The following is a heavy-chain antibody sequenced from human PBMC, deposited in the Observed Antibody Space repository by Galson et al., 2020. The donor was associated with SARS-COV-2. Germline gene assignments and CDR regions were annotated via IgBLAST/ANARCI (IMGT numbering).Heavy chain of an antibody. V-gene: IGHV4-61*09. CDR3: ARAGWPIPVFDY. CDR2: IYTTGSI. D-gene: IGHD2-15*01. CDR1: GGSINSGSYY. J-gene: IGHJ4*02. Sequence: SQTLSLTCTVSGGSINSGSYYWSWIRQPAGKGLEWVGHIYTTGSIDYNPSLKSRVTISTDTSKNQFSLNLRSATATDTAIYYCARAGWPIPVFDYWGQGTLVTVSS.